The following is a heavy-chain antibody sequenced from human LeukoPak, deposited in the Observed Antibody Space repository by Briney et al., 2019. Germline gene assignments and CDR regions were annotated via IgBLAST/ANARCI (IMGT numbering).Heavy chain of an antibody. CDR3: ARSDSSGYFQGIDY. D-gene: IGHD3-22*01. CDR2: IKQDGSEK. V-gene: IGHV3-7*01. J-gene: IGHJ4*02. Sequence: GGSLRLSCAASGFTFSSYWQSCVCQAPGQGLEWVANIKQDGSEKYYVDSVKGRFIISRDNAKNSLYLQMNSLRAEDTAVYYCARSDSSGYFQGIDYWGQGTLVTVSS. CDR1: GFTFSSYW.